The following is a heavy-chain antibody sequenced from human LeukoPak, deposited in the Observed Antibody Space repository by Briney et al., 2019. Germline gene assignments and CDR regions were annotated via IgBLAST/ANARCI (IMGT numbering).Heavy chain of an antibody. CDR2: SGDT. CDR3: ARADSVPAGDYHYWYMDV. D-gene: IGHD2-2*01. V-gene: IGHV1-2*02. Sequence: SGDTDYAQKFQGRVTMTRDTSISTVYMELSSLRSDDTAVYYCARADSVPAGDYHYWYMDVWGKGTTVTV. J-gene: IGHJ6*03.